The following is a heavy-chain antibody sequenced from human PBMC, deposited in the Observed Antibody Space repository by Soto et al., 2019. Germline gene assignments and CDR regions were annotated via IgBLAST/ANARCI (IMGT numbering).Heavy chain of an antibody. D-gene: IGHD3-22*01. V-gene: IGHV3-30*18. CDR2: ISYDGSNK. CDR1: GFTFSSYG. CDR3: AKDGGLDDYYDSSGIDAFDI. Sequence: GGSLRLSCAASGFTFSSYGMHWVRQAPGKGLEWVAVISYDGSNKYYADSVKGRFTISRDNSKNTLYLQMNSLRAEDTAVYYCAKDGGLDDYYDSSGIDAFDIWGQGTMVTVSS. J-gene: IGHJ3*02.